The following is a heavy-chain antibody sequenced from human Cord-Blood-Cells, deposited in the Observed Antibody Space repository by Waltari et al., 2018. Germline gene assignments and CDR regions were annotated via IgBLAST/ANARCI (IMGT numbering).Heavy chain of an antibody. V-gene: IGHV3-23*01. CDR1: GFTFSSYA. Sequence: EVQLLESGGGLVQPGGSLRLSCAASGFTFSSYAMRWFRQAPGKGLGWVSAISCSGGSTYYADSVEGRFTISRDNSKNTLYLQMNSRRAEDTAVYYCAKGRRAAAGFDYWGQGTLVTVSS. J-gene: IGHJ4*02. D-gene: IGHD6-13*01. CDR2: ISCSGGST. CDR3: AKGRRAAAGFDY.